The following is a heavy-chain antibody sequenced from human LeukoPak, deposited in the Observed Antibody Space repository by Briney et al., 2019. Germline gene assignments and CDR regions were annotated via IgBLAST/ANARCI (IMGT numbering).Heavy chain of an antibody. CDR1: GGSISSSSYY. Sequence: SETLSLTCTVSGGSISSSSYYWGWIRQPPGKGLEWIGSIYYSGSTYYNPSLKSRVTISVDTSKNQFSLKLSSVTAADTAVYYCASCLLWFGELSLWYFDYWGQGTLVTVSS. D-gene: IGHD3-10*01. J-gene: IGHJ4*02. CDR3: ASCLLWFGELSLWYFDY. CDR2: IYYSGST. V-gene: IGHV4-39*07.